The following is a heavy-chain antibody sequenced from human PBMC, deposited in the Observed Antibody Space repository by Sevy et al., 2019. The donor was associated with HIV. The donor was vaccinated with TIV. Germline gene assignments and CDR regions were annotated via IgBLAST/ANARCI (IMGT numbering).Heavy chain of an antibody. V-gene: IGHV3-23*01. D-gene: IGHD3-16*02. Sequence: GGSLRLSCAASGLTFSNYAMSWVRQAPGKGLEWISAISGGGGNIYNAASVQGRFTISRDNAKNSLYLQMNSLRAEDTAVYYCARDQGLSRTTYYDYVWGSYRLKGDFDYWGQGTLVTVSS. J-gene: IGHJ4*02. CDR1: GLTFSNYA. CDR3: ARDQGLSRTTYYDYVWGSYRLKGDFDY. CDR2: ISGGGGNI.